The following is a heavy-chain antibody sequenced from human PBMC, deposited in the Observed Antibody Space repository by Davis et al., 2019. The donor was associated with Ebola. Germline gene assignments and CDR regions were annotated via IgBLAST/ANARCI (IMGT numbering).Heavy chain of an antibody. CDR3: AKDWTTVTPYYFDY. V-gene: IGHV3-30*02. D-gene: IGHD4-17*01. CDR1: GFTFSSYG. J-gene: IGHJ4*02. CDR2: IRYDGSNK. Sequence: GESLKISCTASGFTFSSYGMHWVRQAPGQGLEWVASIRYDGSNKYYADSVKGRFTISRDNSKNTLYLQMNSLRAEDTAVYYCAKDWTTVTPYYFDYWGQGTLVTVSS.